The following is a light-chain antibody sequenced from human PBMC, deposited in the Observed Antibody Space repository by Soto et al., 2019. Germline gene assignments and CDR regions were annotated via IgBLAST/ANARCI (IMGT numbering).Light chain of an antibody. J-gene: IGLJ1*01. CDR1: SSDVGAYNY. Sequence: QYVLTQPPSASGSPGQSVTISCTGTSSDVGAYNYVSWYQQHPGKGPKLMIYEVSKRPSGVPDRFSGSKSGNTASLTVSGLQAEDETDYYCSSYSGITPYVFGTRT. V-gene: IGLV2-8*01. CDR2: EVS. CDR3: SSYSGITPYV.